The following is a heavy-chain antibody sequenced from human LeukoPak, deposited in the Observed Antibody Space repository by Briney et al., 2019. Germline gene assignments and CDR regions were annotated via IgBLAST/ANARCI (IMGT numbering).Heavy chain of an antibody. V-gene: IGHV3-30-3*01. Sequence: TGGSLRLSCAASGFTFSSYAMHWVRQAPGKGLEWVAVISYDGSNKYYADSVKGRFTISRDNSKNTLYLQMNSLRAEDTAVYYCARSGSYYELVYWGQGTLVTVSS. CDR1: GFTFSSYA. D-gene: IGHD1-26*01. J-gene: IGHJ4*02. CDR3: ARSGSYYELVY. CDR2: ISYDGSNK.